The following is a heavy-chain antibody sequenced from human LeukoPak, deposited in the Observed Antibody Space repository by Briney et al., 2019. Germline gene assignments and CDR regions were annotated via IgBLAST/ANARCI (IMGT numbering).Heavy chain of an antibody. CDR3: ARDPYYDFWSGYYLSGRDAFDI. Sequence: ASVKVSCKASGGTFSSYAISWVRQAPGQGLEWMGGIIPIFGTANYAQKFQGRVTMTTDTSTSTAYMELRSLRSDDAAVYYCARDPYYDFWSGYYLSGRDAFDIWGQGTMVTVSS. CDR2: IIPIFGTA. V-gene: IGHV1-69*05. D-gene: IGHD3-3*01. CDR1: GGTFSSYA. J-gene: IGHJ3*02.